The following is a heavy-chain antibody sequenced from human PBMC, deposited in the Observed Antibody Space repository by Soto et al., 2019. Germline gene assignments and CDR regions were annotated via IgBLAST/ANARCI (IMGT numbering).Heavy chain of an antibody. V-gene: IGHV4-39*02. J-gene: IGHJ4*02. CDR1: GGSVSSSRLY. Sequence: SETLSLTCTVSGGSVSSSRLYWDWIRQPPGKGLEWIGNIYYTGSTYYNPSLKSRVTISVDTSNNQFSLNLSSVTAADTAVYYCARDISGYGSGSYRLGPLYFDYWGQGTLVTVSS. CDR3: ARDISGYGSGSYRLGPLYFDY. CDR2: IYYTGST. D-gene: IGHD3-10*01.